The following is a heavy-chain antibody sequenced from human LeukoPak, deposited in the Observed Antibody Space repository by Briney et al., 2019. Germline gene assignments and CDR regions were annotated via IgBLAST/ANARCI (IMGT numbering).Heavy chain of an antibody. Sequence: SVKVSCKASGGTFSSYAISWVRQAPGQGLEWMGGIIPIFGTANYAQKFQGRVAITTDESTSTAYMELSSLRSEDTAVYYCASQGAYYYDSIHFDYWGQGTLVTVSS. D-gene: IGHD3-22*01. J-gene: IGHJ4*02. CDR1: GGTFSSYA. CDR2: IIPIFGTA. CDR3: ASQGAYYYDSIHFDY. V-gene: IGHV1-69*05.